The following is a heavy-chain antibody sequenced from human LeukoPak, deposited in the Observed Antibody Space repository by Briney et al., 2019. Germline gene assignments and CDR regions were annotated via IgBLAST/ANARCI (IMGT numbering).Heavy chain of an antibody. CDR1: GFTVSSNY. Sequence: GGSLRLSCAASGFTVSSNYMSWVRQAPGKGLEWVSVIYSGGSTYYADSVKGRFTISRDNSKNTLYLQMNSLRAEDTAVYYCAKDGAKRVVTAMPFDPWGQGTLVTVSS. CDR2: IYSGGST. V-gene: IGHV3-66*01. J-gene: IGHJ5*02. CDR3: AKDGAKRVVTAMPFDP. D-gene: IGHD2-21*02.